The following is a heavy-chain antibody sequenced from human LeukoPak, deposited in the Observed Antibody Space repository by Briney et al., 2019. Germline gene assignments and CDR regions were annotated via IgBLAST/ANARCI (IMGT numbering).Heavy chain of an antibody. D-gene: IGHD3-10*01. CDR1: GFTFGDYA. CDR3: SRGRGSNDY. Sequence: PGGSLRLSCTASGFTFGDYAISWVRQAPGKGLVWVSRINLDGSSTSYADSVKGRFTISRDNAKNTLYLQMNSLRAEDTAMYYCSRGRGSNDYWGQGTLVTVSS. V-gene: IGHV3-74*01. CDR2: INLDGSST. J-gene: IGHJ4*02.